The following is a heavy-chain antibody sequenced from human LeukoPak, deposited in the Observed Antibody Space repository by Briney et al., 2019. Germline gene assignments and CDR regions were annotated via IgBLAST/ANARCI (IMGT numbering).Heavy chain of an antibody. CDR1: GGSISSYY. D-gene: IGHD2-15*01. J-gene: IGHJ4*02. CDR3: ARDPSPDYCGGGTCYPYYFDY. Sequence: KPSETLSLTCTVSGGSISSYYWSWIRQPPGKGLEWIGYIYYSGSTNYNPSLKSRVTISVDTSKNQFSLKLSSVTAADTAIYYCARDPSPDYCGGGTCYPYYFDYWGRGTLVTVSS. CDR2: IYYSGST. V-gene: IGHV4-59*01.